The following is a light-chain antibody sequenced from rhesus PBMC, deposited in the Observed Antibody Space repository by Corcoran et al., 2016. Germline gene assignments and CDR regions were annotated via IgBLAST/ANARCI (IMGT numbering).Light chain of an antibody. V-gene: IGKV1-25*01. Sequence: DIQMTQSPSSVSASVGDRVTITCLASQGISSYLAWYQQKPGKAPKLLIYYVTTLQSGVPSRFSGSGSGTEFTRAISSLQPEDFAAYYCQQYNSLPPWTFGQGTKVEIK. J-gene: IGKJ1*01. CDR3: QQYNSLPPWT. CDR1: QGISSY. CDR2: YVT.